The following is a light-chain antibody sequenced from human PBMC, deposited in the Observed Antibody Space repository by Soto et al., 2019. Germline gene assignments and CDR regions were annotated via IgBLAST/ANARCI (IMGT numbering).Light chain of an antibody. CDR3: QQYNSYSLFT. CDR1: QSVRTW. V-gene: IGKV1-5*03. Sequence: DIQMTQSPSTLSASVGDTVIITCRASQSVRTWLAWYQQKPGKVPNLLIYKASSLESGVPSRFSGSGSGTEFTLTISSLQPDDFATYYCQQYNSYSLFTFGPGTKVDV. CDR2: KAS. J-gene: IGKJ3*01.